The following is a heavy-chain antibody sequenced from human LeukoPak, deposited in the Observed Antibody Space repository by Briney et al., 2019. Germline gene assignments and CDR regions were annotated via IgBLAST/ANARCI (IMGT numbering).Heavy chain of an antibody. CDR3: ASVYCSGGSCLPMDV. D-gene: IGHD2-15*01. Sequence: GASVKVSCKASGYTFTGYYMHWARQAPGQGLEWMGWINPNSGGTNYAQKFQGRVTMTRDTSISTAYMELSRLRSDDTAVYYCASVYCSGGSCLPMDVWGKGTTVTVSS. V-gene: IGHV1-2*02. CDR1: GYTFTGYY. J-gene: IGHJ6*03. CDR2: INPNSGGT.